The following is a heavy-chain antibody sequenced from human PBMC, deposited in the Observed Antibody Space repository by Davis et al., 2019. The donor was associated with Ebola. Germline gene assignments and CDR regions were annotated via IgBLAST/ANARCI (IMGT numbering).Heavy chain of an antibody. CDR2: IYHSGST. CDR1: GGSISSSNW. V-gene: IGHV4-4*02. Sequence: PSETLSLTCAVSGGSISSSNWWRWVRQPPGKGLEWIGEIYHSGSTNYNPSLKSRVTISVDKSKNQFSLKLSSVTAADTAVYYCARGHPTIAAAGTGWFDPWGQGTLVTVSS. CDR3: ARGHPTIAAAGTGWFDP. J-gene: IGHJ5*02. D-gene: IGHD6-13*01.